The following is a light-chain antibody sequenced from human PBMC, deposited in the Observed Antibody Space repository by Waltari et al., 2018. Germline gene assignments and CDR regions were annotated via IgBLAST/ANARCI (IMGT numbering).Light chain of an antibody. Sequence: QSVLTQPPSVSGAPGQRVTISCTGSSSNIGAGYDVHWYQQLPGTAPKLLIYGNSNRPSGGPDRFSGSKSGTSASLAITGLQAEDEADYYCQSYDSSLSGSEFGGGTKLTVL. CDR3: QSYDSSLSGSE. J-gene: IGLJ2*01. CDR1: SSNIGAGYD. V-gene: IGLV1-40*01. CDR2: GNS.